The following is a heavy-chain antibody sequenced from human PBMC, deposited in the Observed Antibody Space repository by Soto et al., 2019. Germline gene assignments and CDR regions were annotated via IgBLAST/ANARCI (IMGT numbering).Heavy chain of an antibody. D-gene: IGHD6-13*01. Sequence: SVKVSCKASGGTFSSYTISWVRQAPGQGLEWMGRIIPILGIANYAQKFQGRVTITADKSTSTAYMELSSLRSEDTAVYYCARGIAAAGSGGPDYWGQGTLVTVSS. J-gene: IGHJ4*02. V-gene: IGHV1-69*02. CDR3: ARGIAAAGSGGPDY. CDR1: GGTFSSYT. CDR2: IIPILGIA.